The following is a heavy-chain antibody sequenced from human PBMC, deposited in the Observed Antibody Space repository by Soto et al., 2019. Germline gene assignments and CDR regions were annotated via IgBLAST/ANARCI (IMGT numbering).Heavy chain of an antibody. Sequence: QAQLVQSGAEVKNPGASVKISCKASGYTFTSHWMHWVRQAPGQGLEWMGVINPSGDRASYAQRFQGRLRLTTDTSTSSVYMQLSSLRSDDTAIYYCARDTSVFDLAWWFDPWGQGTLVNVSS. CDR1: GYTFTSHW. CDR2: INPSGDRA. V-gene: IGHV1-46*01. CDR3: ARDTSVFDLAWWFDP. D-gene: IGHD3-10*01. J-gene: IGHJ5*02.